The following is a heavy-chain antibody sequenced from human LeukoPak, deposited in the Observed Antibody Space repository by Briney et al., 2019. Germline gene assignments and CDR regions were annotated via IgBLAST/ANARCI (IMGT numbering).Heavy chain of an antibody. CDR2: IIPIFGIA. CDR3: ARDVGGSWFDP. J-gene: IGHJ5*02. Sequence: SVKVSCKASGGTFSSYAISWVRQAPGQGLDWVGRIIPIFGIANYAQKFQGRVTITADKSTSTAYMELSSLRSEDTAVYYCARDVGGSWFDPWGQGTLVTVSS. V-gene: IGHV1-69*04. D-gene: IGHD3-16*01. CDR1: GGTFSSYA.